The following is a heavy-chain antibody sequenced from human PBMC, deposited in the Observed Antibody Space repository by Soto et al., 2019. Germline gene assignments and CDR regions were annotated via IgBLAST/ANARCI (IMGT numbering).Heavy chain of an antibody. V-gene: IGHV4-4*02. Sequence: QVQLQESGPGLVKPSGTLSLTCAVSGGSISSSNWWSWVRQPPGKGLEWIGEIYHSGSTNYNPSLKSRVTISVDQSKIQFSLKLSSVTAADTAVYYCARVSGRYYYGMDVWGQGITVTVSS. D-gene: IGHD1-26*01. CDR1: GGSISSSNW. CDR2: IYHSGST. J-gene: IGHJ6*02. CDR3: ARVSGRYYYGMDV.